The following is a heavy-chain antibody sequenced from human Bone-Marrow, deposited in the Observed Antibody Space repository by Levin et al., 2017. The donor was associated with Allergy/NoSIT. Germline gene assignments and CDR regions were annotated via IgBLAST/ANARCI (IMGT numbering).Heavy chain of an antibody. Sequence: PGESLKISCTVSGFTFDNFAMTWVRQAPGKGLEWVGFIRSNAYGGTTEYAASVKGRFTISKDDSKSIAYLQMNSLKAEDTAVYYCTRIYCSSTSCYAVFFQHWGQGTLVTVSS. V-gene: IGHV3-49*04. J-gene: IGHJ1*01. D-gene: IGHD2-2*01. CDR3: TRIYCSSTSCYAVFFQH. CDR1: GFTFDNFA. CDR2: IRSNAYGGTT.